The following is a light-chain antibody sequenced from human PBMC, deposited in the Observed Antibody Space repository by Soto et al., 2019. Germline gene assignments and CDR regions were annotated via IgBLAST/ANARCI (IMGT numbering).Light chain of an antibody. CDR1: QDITNY. CDR3: QHYDHLPIT. Sequence: DIQMTQSPSSLSASVGDRVTITCQASQDITNYLHWYQQKPGRAPRLLLYDASSLEKGVPSRFSGSGSGTDFTLTISILQPEDVATYYCQHYDHLPITFGQGTRLEIK. V-gene: IGKV1-33*01. J-gene: IGKJ5*01. CDR2: DAS.